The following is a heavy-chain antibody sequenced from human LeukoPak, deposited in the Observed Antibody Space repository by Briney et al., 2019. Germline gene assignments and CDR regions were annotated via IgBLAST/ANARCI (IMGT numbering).Heavy chain of an antibody. CDR3: AKDSNSSSWPYYYYGMDV. V-gene: IGHV3-30*02. CDR1: GFTFSSYG. Sequence: GGSLRLSCAASGFTFSSYGMHWVRQAPGKGLEWVAFIRYDGSNKYYADSVKGRFTISRDNSKNTLYLQMNSLRAEDTAVYYCAKDSNSSSWPYYYYGMDVWGQGTTVTVSS. CDR2: IRYDGSNK. D-gene: IGHD6-13*01. J-gene: IGHJ6*02.